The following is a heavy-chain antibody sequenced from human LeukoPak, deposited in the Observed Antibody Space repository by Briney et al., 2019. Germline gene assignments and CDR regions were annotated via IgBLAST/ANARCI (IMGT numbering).Heavy chain of an antibody. J-gene: IGHJ4*01. CDR3: STEPMSLLY. CDR2: ISGSGSDI. D-gene: IGHD2/OR15-2a*01. V-gene: IGHV3-11*01. CDR1: GFSFSNSY. Sequence: GGSLRLSCVVSGFSFSNSYMTWIRQTPGKGLESLAYISGSGSDIYYADSVKGRFTISRDNAKNSLYLQLNSLRPEDTALYYCSTEPMSLLYWGHGTLVTVSS.